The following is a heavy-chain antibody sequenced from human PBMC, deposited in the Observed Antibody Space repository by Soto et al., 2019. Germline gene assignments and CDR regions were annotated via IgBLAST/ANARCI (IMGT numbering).Heavy chain of an antibody. D-gene: IGHD6-6*01. J-gene: IGHJ5*02. CDR2: INAHSGGT. CDR3: AKDLTRQLAYWLDP. Sequence: GASVKVSCKASGFSFTGYYIHWLRQAPGQGLEWMGWINAHSGGTEYAQKFQGRVTLTRDTSIAIAYLTLTSLTSDDTALYYCAKDLTRQLAYWLDPWGQGTQVTVSS. V-gene: IGHV1-2*02. CDR1: GFSFTGYY.